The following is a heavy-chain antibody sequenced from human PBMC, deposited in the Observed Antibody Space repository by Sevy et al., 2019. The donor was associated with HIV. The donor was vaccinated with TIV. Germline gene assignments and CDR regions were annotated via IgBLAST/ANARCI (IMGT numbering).Heavy chain of an antibody. CDR1: GFTFDDYA. CDR2: ISWNSGGI. J-gene: IGHJ3*02. CDR3: AKAGASGWSAFDI. Sequence: GGSLRLSCAASGFTFDDYAMHWVRQAPGKGLEWVSGISWNSGGIGYADSVKGRFTISRDNAKNSLYLQMNSLRAEDTALYYCAKAGASGWSAFDIWGQGTMVTVSS. V-gene: IGHV3-9*01. D-gene: IGHD6-19*01.